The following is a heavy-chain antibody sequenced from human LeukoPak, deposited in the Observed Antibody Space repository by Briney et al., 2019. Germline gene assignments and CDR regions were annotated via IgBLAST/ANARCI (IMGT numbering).Heavy chain of an antibody. D-gene: IGHD2-15*01. V-gene: IGHV3-74*01. CDR3: TLGYCSGGSCYEFGY. Sequence: PGGSLRLSCAASGFTFSNYWMHWVRQAPGKGLLWVSRINSDGSSTSYADSVKGRFTISRDNAKNTLYLQMNSLRAEDTAVYYCTLGYCSGGSCYEFGYWGQGTLLTVSS. J-gene: IGHJ4*02. CDR2: INSDGSST. CDR1: GFTFSNYW.